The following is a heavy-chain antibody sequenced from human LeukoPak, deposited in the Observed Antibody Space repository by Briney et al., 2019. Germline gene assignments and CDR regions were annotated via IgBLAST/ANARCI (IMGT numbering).Heavy chain of an antibody. V-gene: IGHV3-23*01. Sequence: PGGSLRLSCAASGFTFSSYWMSWVRQALGKGLEWVSAVSGSGGSTYYADSVKGRFTISRDNSKNTLYLQMNSLRAEDTAEYYCAKTLRESSGREYFDLWGRGTLVTVSS. D-gene: IGHD6-19*01. CDR3: AKTLRESSGREYFDL. J-gene: IGHJ2*01. CDR1: GFTFSSYW. CDR2: VSGSGGST.